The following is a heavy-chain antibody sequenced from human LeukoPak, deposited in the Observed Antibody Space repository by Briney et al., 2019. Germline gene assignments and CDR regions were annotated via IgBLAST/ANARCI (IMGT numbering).Heavy chain of an antibody. J-gene: IGHJ3*02. V-gene: IGHV1-69*05. CDR3: AREQVGATYDAFDI. Sequence: SVKVSCXASGGTFSSYAISWVRQAPGQGLEWMGRITPIFGTANYAQKFQGRVTITTDESTSTAYMELSSLRSEDTAVYYCAREQVGATYDAFDIWGQGTMVTVSS. D-gene: IGHD1-26*01. CDR1: GGTFSSYA. CDR2: ITPIFGTA.